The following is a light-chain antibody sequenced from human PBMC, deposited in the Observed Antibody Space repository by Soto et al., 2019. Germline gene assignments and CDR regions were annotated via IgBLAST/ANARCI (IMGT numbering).Light chain of an antibody. CDR2: KAS. CDR3: QQLHSYPIT. J-gene: IGKJ5*01. Sequence: DIQMTPSPSTLSASEGDRVTITCRASQSVSSKLAWYQQKPGKAPKLLIYKASSLESGVPSRFSGSESGAVFTLTISSLQPEDFATYYCQQLHSYPITFGQGTRLEIK. CDR1: QSVSSK. V-gene: IGKV1-5*03.